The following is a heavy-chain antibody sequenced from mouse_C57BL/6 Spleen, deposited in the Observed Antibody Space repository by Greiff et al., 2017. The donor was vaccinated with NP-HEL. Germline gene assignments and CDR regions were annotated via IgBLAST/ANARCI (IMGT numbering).Heavy chain of an antibody. CDR2: INPSTGGT. CDR3: ARSYYSTFYAMDY. Sequence: VQLQQSGPELVKPGASVKISCKASGYSFTGYYMNWVKQSPEKSLEWIGEINPSTGGTTYNQKFKAKATLTVDKSSSTAYMQLKSLTSEDSAVYYCARSYYSTFYAMDYWGQGTSVTVSS. D-gene: IGHD2-5*01. J-gene: IGHJ4*01. V-gene: IGHV1-42*01. CDR1: GYSFTGYY.